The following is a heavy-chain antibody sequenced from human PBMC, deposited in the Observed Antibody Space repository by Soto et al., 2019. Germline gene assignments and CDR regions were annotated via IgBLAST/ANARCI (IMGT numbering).Heavy chain of an antibody. V-gene: IGHV3-11*01. CDR3: ARSCGSGCEFDY. CDR2: ISTTGRTI. J-gene: IGHJ4*02. Sequence: TGGSLRLSCGASGFTFSNYYMSWIRQAPGKGLEWVSYISTTGRTIYYADSVKGRFTVSRDNAQNSLSLKLNSLRLEDTAVYYCARSCGSGCEFDYWGQGTQVTVSS. CDR1: GFTFSNYY. D-gene: IGHD6-19*01.